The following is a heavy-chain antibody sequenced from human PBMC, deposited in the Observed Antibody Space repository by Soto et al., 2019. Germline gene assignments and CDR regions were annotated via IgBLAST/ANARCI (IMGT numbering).Heavy chain of an antibody. D-gene: IGHD2-2*01. CDR3: ARDGYCSSTACYADLAY. CDR2: ISAYNGNT. CDR1: GYTFTSNG. V-gene: IGHV1-18*01. J-gene: IGHJ4*02. Sequence: QVQLVQSGAEVKKPGASVKVSCKASGYTFTSNGISWVRQAPGQGLEWVGWISAYNGNTNYAQKLQGRVTMTTDTSTTTAYMELRSLRSDDTAVYYCARDGYCSSTACYADLAYWGQGTLVTVSS.